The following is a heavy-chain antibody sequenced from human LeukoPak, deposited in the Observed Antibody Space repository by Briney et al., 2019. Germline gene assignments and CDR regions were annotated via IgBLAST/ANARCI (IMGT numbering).Heavy chain of an antibody. D-gene: IGHD3-3*01. CDR3: ARALYDFWSGYYPIFDY. Sequence: PGGSLRLSCAASGFNFTAYEMNWVRQAPGKGLEWVSYISSSGETIYYADSVKGRFTISSDNAKNSLYLQMSSLRAEDTAVYYCARALYDFWSGYYPIFDYWGQGTLVTVSS. J-gene: IGHJ4*02. V-gene: IGHV3-48*03. CDR2: ISSSGETI. CDR1: GFNFTAYE.